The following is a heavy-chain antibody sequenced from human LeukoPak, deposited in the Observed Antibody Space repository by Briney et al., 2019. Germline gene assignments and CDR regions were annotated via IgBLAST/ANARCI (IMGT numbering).Heavy chain of an antibody. Sequence: GGSLRLSCAASGFTFDNYAMHWVRHAPGKGLEWVSGISWNTGGIGYADSVKGRFTISRDNAKNSLYLQMNSLRAEDMALYYCAKDEFVASAFTVAFDIWGQGTMVTVSS. CDR1: GFTFDNYA. V-gene: IGHV3-9*03. CDR2: ISWNTGGI. CDR3: AKDEFVASAFTVAFDI. J-gene: IGHJ3*02. D-gene: IGHD2-8*02.